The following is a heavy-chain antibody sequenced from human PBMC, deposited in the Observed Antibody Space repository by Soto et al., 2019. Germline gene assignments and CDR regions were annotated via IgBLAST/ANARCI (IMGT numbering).Heavy chain of an antibody. CDR3: AKSPYGAGLKPYFINV. Sequence: GGSLRLSCVASGMTVSSNYMIWVRQAPGKGLECVSVISTGGDTFYADSVKGRFTISRDNSENTLYLQMNSLRAEDTAVYYCAKSPYGAGLKPYFINVWGRGTTVTVSS. D-gene: IGHD3-10*01. J-gene: IGHJ6*03. CDR1: GMTVSSNY. V-gene: IGHV3-66*01. CDR2: ISTGGDT.